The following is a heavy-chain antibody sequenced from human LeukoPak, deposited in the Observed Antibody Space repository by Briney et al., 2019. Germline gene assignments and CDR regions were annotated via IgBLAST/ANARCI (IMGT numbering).Heavy chain of an antibody. D-gene: IGHD3-22*01. V-gene: IGHV3-21*01. Sequence: PGGSLRLSCAASGFTFGSYSMNWVRQVPGKGLQWVSSISSTSSYIYYADSVKGRFTISRDNSKNTLYLQMNSLRAEDTAVYYCAREFYYDSSGFDYWGQGTLVTVSS. CDR1: GFTFGSYS. CDR2: ISSTSSYI. CDR3: AREFYYDSSGFDY. J-gene: IGHJ4*02.